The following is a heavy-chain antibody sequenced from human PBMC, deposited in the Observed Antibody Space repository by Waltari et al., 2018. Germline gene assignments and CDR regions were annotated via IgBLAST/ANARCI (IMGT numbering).Heavy chain of an antibody. Sequence: QVQLQQWGAGLLKPSETLSLTCAVYGGSFSGYYWSWLRPPPVKGLEWIEEINHSGITNYNPSRKSRVTISVDTSKNQFSRQRSSVTAADTAVYYGARGASLYYYYGMDVWGQGTTVTVSS. CDR2: INHSGIT. CDR3: ARGASLYYYYGMDV. CDR1: GGSFSGYY. J-gene: IGHJ6*02. D-gene: IGHD3-16*01. V-gene: IGHV4-34*01.